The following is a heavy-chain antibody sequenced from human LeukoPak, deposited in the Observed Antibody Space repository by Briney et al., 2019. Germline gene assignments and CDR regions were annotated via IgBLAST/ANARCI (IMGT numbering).Heavy chain of an antibody. V-gene: IGHV3-48*02. CDR2: ISYGSRTI. J-gene: IGHJ4*02. D-gene: IGHD3-10*01. Sequence: GGSLRLSCAASGFTFKTYSMNWVRQAPGKGLEGISYISYGSRTIYYADSVKGRFTISRDDARNSLDLQLSNLRDGDTAVYYCERSPFLRGVITHFDSWGQGTLVTVSS. CDR1: GFTFKTYS. CDR3: ERSPFLRGVITHFDS.